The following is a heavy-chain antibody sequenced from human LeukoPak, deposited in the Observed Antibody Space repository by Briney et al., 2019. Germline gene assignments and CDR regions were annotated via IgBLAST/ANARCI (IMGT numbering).Heavy chain of an antibody. V-gene: IGHV6-1*01. J-gene: IGHJ5*02. D-gene: IGHD6-13*01. CDR2: TYYRSKWYY. Sequence: SQTLSLTCAVSGDSVPNNDASWNWIRQSPSRGLEWLGRTYYRSKWYYDSAVSVKSRVTINADTSKNQFSLQLNSVTPGDTAVYYCARGGSGWYVSVFDPWGQGTLVTVSS. CDR3: ARGGSGWYVSVFDP. CDR1: GDSVPNNDAS.